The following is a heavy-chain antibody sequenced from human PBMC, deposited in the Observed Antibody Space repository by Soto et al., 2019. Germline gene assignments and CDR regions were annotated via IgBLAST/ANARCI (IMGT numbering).Heavy chain of an antibody. D-gene: IGHD6-19*01. CDR3: ARDGGGGWNDS. J-gene: IGHJ5*01. CDR2: IYYSGST. CDR1: GGSISSYY. Sequence: TLSLTCTVSGGSISSYYWSWIRQPPGKGLEWIGYIYYSGSTNYNPPLKSRVTISVDTSKNQFSLKLSSVTAADTAVYYCARDGGGGWNDSWGQGTLATVSS. V-gene: IGHV4-59*01.